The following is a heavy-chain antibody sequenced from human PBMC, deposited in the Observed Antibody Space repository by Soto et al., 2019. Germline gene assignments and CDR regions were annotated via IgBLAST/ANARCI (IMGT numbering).Heavy chain of an antibody. Sequence: SQTLSLTCAISGDSVSSNSAAWNLIRQSPSRGLEWLGRTYYRSKWYNDYAVSVKSRITINPDTSKNQFSLQLNSVTPEDTAVYYCARDYDSSGTMGYYFDYWGQGTLVTVSS. CDR3: ARDYDSSGTMGYYFDY. CDR1: GDSVSSNSAA. V-gene: IGHV6-1*01. D-gene: IGHD3-22*01. J-gene: IGHJ4*02. CDR2: TYYRSKWYN.